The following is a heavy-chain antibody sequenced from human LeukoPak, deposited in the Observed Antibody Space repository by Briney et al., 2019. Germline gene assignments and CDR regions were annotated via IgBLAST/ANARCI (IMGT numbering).Heavy chain of an antibody. V-gene: IGHV1-18*01. CDR2: ISAYNGNT. CDR3: ATGIYYYDGSGYYWGHAFDI. J-gene: IGHJ3*02. Sequence: ASVKVSCKASGYTFTSYGISWVRQAPGQGLEWMGWISAYNGNTNYAQKLQGRVTMTTDTSTSTAYMELRSLRSDDTAVYYCATGIYYYDGSGYYWGHAFDIWGQGTMVTVSS. CDR1: GYTFTSYG. D-gene: IGHD3-22*01.